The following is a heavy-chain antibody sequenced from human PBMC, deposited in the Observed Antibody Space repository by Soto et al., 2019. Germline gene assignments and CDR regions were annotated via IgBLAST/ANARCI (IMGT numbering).Heavy chain of an antibody. Sequence: QLQLQESGPGLVKPSETLSLTCIVSGGSISRTGYYWGWIRQPPGKGLEWIGTFYYSGSTYYNPSLKRRVAISVDTAKNQFSLKLSSVTAADTAVYYCASRHPRGYCSGGSCPDAFDIWGQGTMVTVSS. CDR1: GGSISRTGYY. CDR2: FYYSGST. CDR3: ASRHPRGYCSGGSCPDAFDI. J-gene: IGHJ3*02. D-gene: IGHD2-15*01. V-gene: IGHV4-39*01.